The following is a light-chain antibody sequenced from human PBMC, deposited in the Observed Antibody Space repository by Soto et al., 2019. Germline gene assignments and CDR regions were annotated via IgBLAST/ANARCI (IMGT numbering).Light chain of an antibody. Sequence: EIVLTQSPATLTVSPGERVTLSCRASQSVSIYLAWYQQKPGQAPRLLIYDASSRATGIPARFSGSGSGTDFTLTISSLEPEDFAVYYCQQRSNWPPEITFGQGTRLEIK. CDR1: QSVSIY. J-gene: IGKJ5*01. V-gene: IGKV3-11*01. CDR3: QQRSNWPPEIT. CDR2: DAS.